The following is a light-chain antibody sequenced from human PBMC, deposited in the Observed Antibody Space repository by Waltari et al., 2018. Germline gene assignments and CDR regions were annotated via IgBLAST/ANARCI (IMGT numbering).Light chain of an antibody. CDR3: MQATHLRT. CDR2: EVS. CDR1: QSLVYRKGNTY. V-gene: IGKV2-24*01. Sequence: IVLTQTPLSSPVTLGQPASISCRSSQSLVYRKGNTYLSWLPQRPGQPPRLLIYEVSKRFSGVPDRFRGSGAGTDFTLEISRMEPEDVGVYYCMQATHLRTFGQGTKLEIK. J-gene: IGKJ2*01.